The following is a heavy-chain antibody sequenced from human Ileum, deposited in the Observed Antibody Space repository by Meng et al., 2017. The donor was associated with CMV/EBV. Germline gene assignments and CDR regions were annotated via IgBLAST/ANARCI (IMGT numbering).Heavy chain of an antibody. V-gene: IGHV3-21*01. CDR2: ISSSSSYI. CDR1: TLGSNS. CDR3: ARGKGYYDILTGYQSVDY. J-gene: IGHJ4*02. D-gene: IGHD3-9*01. Sequence: TLGSNSMNWVRQAAGKGLEWVAAISSSSSYIYYADSGKGRFTISRDNAKNSLYLQMNSLRAEDTAVYYCARGKGYYDILTGYQSVDYWGQGTLVTSPQ.